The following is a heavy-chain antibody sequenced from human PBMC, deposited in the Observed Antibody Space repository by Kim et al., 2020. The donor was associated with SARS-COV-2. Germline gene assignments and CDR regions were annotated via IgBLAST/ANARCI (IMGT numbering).Heavy chain of an antibody. J-gene: IGHJ4*02. CDR3: AREGDSSGWYFGSEKYYFDY. Sequence: GGSLRLSCAASGFTFSSYAMHWVRQAPGKGLEWVAVISYDGSNKYYADSVKGRFTISRDNSKNTLYLQMNSLRAEDTAVYYCAREGDSSGWYFGSEKYYFDYWGQGTLVTVSS. CDR2: ISYDGSNK. D-gene: IGHD6-19*01. CDR1: GFTFSSYA. V-gene: IGHV3-30*04.